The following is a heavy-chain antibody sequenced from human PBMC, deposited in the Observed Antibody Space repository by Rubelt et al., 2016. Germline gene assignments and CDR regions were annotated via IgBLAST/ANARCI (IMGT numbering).Heavy chain of an antibody. Sequence: EVQLLESGGGLVQPGGSLRLSCAASGFTFSSYAMSWVRQAPGKGLEWVSGISGSGGSTYYAGSVKGRFTVSRDSSKNTLYLQMNSLRAEDTALYYCAKFVGFGVSYYGMDVWGQGTTVTVSS. CDR3: AKFVGFGVSYYGMDV. J-gene: IGHJ6*02. CDR2: ISGSGGST. CDR1: GFTFSSYA. V-gene: IGHV3-23*01. D-gene: IGHD3-3*01.